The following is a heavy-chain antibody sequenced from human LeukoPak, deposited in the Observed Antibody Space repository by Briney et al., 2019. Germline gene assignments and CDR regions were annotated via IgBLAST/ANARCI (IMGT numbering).Heavy chain of an antibody. J-gene: IGHJ6*02. V-gene: IGHV4-39*07. Sequence: PSETLSLTCTVSGVSISSGDYYWSWIRQPPGKGLEWIGEINHSGSTNYNPSLKSRVTISVDTSKNQFSLKLSSVTAADTAVYYCARLHYYYGMDVWGQGTTVTVSS. CDR2: INHSGST. D-gene: IGHD1-26*01. CDR1: GVSISSGDYY. CDR3: ARLHYYYGMDV.